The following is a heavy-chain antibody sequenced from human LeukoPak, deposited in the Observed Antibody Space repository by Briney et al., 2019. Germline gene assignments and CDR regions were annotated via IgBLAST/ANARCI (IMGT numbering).Heavy chain of an antibody. Sequence: SQTLSLTCTVSGGSISSGGYYWSWIRQHPGKGLEWIGYIYYSGSTYYNPSLKSRVTISVDTSKNQFSLKLSSVTAADTAVYYCARGWRAVADYWGQGTLVTVSS. CDR1: GGSISSGGYY. CDR2: IYYSGST. D-gene: IGHD6-19*01. V-gene: IGHV4-31*03. J-gene: IGHJ4*02. CDR3: ARGWRAVADY.